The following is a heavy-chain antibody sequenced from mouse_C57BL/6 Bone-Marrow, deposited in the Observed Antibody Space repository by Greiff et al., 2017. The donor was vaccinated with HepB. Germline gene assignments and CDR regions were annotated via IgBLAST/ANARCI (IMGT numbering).Heavy chain of an antibody. CDR3: ARLGSSSAWFAY. CDR2: INPYNGGT. Sequence: VQLQQSGPVLVKPGASVKMSCEASGYTFTDYYMNWVKQSHGKSLEWIGVINPYNGGTSYNQKFKGKATLTVDKSSSTAYMELNSLTSEDSAVYYCARLGSSSAWFAYWGQGTLVTVSA. CDR1: GYTFTDYY. D-gene: IGHD1-1*01. V-gene: IGHV1-19*01. J-gene: IGHJ3*01.